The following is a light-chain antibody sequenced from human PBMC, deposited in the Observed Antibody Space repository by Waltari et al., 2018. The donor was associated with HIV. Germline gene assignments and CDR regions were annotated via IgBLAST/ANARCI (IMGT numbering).Light chain of an antibody. CDR1: QSVSSSY. V-gene: IGKV3-20*01. Sequence: SCRASQSVSSSYLAWYQQKPGQAPRLLIYGASSRATGIPDFTLTISRLEPEDFAVYYCQQYGSSPLTFGGGTKVEIK. J-gene: IGKJ4*01. CDR2: GAS. CDR3: QQYGSSPLT.